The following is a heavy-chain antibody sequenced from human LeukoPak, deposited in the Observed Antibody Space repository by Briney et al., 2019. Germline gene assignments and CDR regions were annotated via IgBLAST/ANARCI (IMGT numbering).Heavy chain of an antibody. V-gene: IGHV3-21*01. CDR2: ISSSSSYI. CDR1: GFTFDSYN. J-gene: IGHJ4*02. D-gene: IGHD6-13*01. Sequence: GGSLRLSCAASGFTFDSYNMNWVRQAPGKGLEWVSSISSSSSYIYYADSVQGRFTISRDNAKNSLHLQMNSLRAEDTAVYYCARGDSSSWYPDYWGQGTLVTVSS. CDR3: ARGDSSSWYPDY.